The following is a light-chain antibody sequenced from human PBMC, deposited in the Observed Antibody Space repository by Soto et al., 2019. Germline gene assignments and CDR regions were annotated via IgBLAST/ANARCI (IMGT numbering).Light chain of an antibody. CDR3: QQYDSSPKT. CDR1: QSVSSQ. J-gene: IGKJ1*01. CDR2: GAS. Sequence: EIVLTQSPATLSLSPGERATLSCRASQSVSSQLAWYQQKPGQAPRLLIYGASSRATGIPDRFSGSGSGTDFTLTISRLEPEDFVVYYCQQYDSSPKTFGQGTKVDIK. V-gene: IGKV3-20*01.